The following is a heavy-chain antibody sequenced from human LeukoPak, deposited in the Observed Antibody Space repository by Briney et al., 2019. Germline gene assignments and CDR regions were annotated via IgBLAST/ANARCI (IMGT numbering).Heavy chain of an antibody. CDR2: IYYSGST. D-gene: IGHD1-26*01. Sequence: SETLSLTCTVSGGSISSYYWSWIRQPPGKGLEWIGYIYYSGSTNYNPSLKSRVTISVDTSKNQFSLKLSSVTAADTAVYYCARRMGWELTRAFDYWGQGTLVPVSS. CDR1: GGSISSYY. V-gene: IGHV4-59*01. J-gene: IGHJ4*02. CDR3: ARRMGWELTRAFDY.